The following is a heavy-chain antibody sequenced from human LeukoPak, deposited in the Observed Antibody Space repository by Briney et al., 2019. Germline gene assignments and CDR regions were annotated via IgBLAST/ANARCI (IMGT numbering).Heavy chain of an antibody. V-gene: IGHV3-73*01. CDR1: GFTFSSYS. CDR2: IRSKTSSYAT. J-gene: IGHJ4*02. D-gene: IGHD2-15*01. CDR3: TVNYCSGGSCYML. Sequence: GGSLRLSCAASGFTFSSYSMNWVRQAPGKGLEWVGRIRSKTSSYATAYTASVKGRFTISRDDSKNTAYLQMNSLKTEDTAVYYCTVNYCSGGSCYMLWGQGTLVTVSS.